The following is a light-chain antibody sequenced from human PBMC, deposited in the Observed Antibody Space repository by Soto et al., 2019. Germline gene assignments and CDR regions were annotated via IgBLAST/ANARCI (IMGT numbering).Light chain of an antibody. V-gene: IGKV3-11*01. CDR2: DAS. CDR3: QQRSNWPPYT. J-gene: IGKJ2*01. CDR1: QSVSRY. Sequence: EIVLTQSPATLSLSPGERATLSCRASQSVSRYLAWYQQKPGQAPRLLIFDASNRATGIPARFSGSGSGTEFTLPISSLEPEDFAVYYCQQRSNWPPYTFGQGTKLEIK.